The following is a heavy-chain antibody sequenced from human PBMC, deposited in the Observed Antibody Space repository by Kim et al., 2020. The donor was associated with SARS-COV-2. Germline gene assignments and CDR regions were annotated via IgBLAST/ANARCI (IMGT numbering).Heavy chain of an antibody. J-gene: IGHJ6*01. CDR1: GFTFSSYG. Sequence: GGSLRLSCAASGFTFSSYGMHWVRQAPGKGLEWVAVITYDGSNKNYVDSVKGRFTISRDNSKNTLYLQMNSPRAEDTAVYYCARDIASYSCGGIYYYYG. V-gene: IGHV3-30*04. CDR3: ARDIASYSCGGIYYYYG. CDR2: ITYDGSNK. D-gene: IGHD3-22*01.